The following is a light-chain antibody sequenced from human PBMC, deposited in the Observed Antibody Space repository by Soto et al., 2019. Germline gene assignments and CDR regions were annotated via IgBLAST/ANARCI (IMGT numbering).Light chain of an antibody. CDR1: QSISSW. CDR3: QQYNSFPIT. CDR2: KAS. J-gene: IGKJ5*01. Sequence: DIQMTQSPSTLSASVGDRVTITCRASQSISSWLAWYQQKQGKAPKLLIYKASSLECGVPVKFSGSGSGTEFTLTISSLQPDDFATYYFQQYNSFPITFGQGTRLE. V-gene: IGKV1-5*03.